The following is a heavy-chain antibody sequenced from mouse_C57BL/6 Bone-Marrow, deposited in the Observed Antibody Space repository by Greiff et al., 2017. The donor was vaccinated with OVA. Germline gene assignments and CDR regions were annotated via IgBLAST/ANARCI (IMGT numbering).Heavy chain of an antibody. CDR1: GYTFTDYY. CDR3: ARPSWDYWYFDV. V-gene: IGHV1-75*01. CDR2: ISPGSGST. D-gene: IGHD4-1*01. Sequence: VQLLESGPELVKPGASVKISCKASGYTFTDYYMNWVKQRPGQGLEWIGWISPGSGSTNYNAKFKGKATFTVDKSSSTAYMLLSSLTSEDSAVYYCARPSWDYWYFDVWGTGTTVTVSS. J-gene: IGHJ1*03.